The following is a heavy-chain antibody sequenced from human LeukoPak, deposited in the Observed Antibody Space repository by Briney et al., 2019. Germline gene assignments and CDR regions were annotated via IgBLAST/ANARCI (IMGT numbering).Heavy chain of an antibody. J-gene: IGHJ3*02. D-gene: IGHD2/OR15-2a*01. CDR2: IYYSGST. CDR1: GGSISSYY. CDR3: ARIRAEYDAFDI. V-gene: IGHV4-59*01. Sequence: SETLSLTCTVSGGSISSYYWSWIRQPPGKGLEWIGYIYYSGSTNYNPSLKSRVTISVDTSKNQFSLKLNPVTAADTAVYYCARIRAEYDAFDIWGQGTMITASS.